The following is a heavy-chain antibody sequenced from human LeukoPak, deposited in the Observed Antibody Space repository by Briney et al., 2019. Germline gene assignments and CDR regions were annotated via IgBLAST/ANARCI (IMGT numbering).Heavy chain of an antibody. CDR3: ARDKIVGATHFDY. D-gene: IGHD1-26*01. CDR2: IYYSGNT. V-gene: IGHV4-39*02. CDR1: GGSISSSSYY. J-gene: IGHJ4*02. Sequence: SETLSLTCTVSGGSISSSSYYWGWIRQPPGKGLEWIGSIYYSGNTYYNASLKSQVSISIDTSKNQFSLKLTSVTAADTAVYYCARDKIVGATHFDYWGQGTLVTVSS.